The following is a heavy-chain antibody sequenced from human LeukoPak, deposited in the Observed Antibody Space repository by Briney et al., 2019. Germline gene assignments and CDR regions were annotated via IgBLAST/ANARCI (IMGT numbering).Heavy chain of an antibody. CDR3: ARDPSYSSSFFDY. CDR1: GFTFSSYG. D-gene: IGHD6-13*01. CDR2: IWYDGSNK. J-gene: IGHJ4*02. Sequence: GGSLRLSCAASGFTFSSYGMHWVRQAPGKGLEWVAVIWYDGSNKYYADSVKGRFTISRHNSKNTLYLQMDSLRAEDTAVYYCARDPSYSSSFFDYWGQGPLVTVSS. V-gene: IGHV3-33*01.